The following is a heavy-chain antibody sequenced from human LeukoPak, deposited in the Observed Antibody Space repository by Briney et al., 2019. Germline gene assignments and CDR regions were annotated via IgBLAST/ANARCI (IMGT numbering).Heavy chain of an antibody. V-gene: IGHV4-59*01. D-gene: IGHD6-19*01. Sequence: SETLSLTCTVSGGSISSYYWSWIRQPPGKGLEWIGYIYYSGSTNYNPSLKSRVTISVDTSKNQFSLKLSSVTAADTAVYYCARGSFVSGWYKAFDIWGQGTMVTVSS. CDR3: ARGSFVSGWYKAFDI. J-gene: IGHJ3*02. CDR1: GGSISSYY. CDR2: IYYSGST.